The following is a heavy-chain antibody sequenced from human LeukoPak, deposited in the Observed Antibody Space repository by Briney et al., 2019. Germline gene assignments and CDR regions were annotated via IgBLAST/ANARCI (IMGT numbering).Heavy chain of an antibody. CDR1: GFTFSSYW. J-gene: IGHJ4*02. D-gene: IGHD1-26*01. V-gene: IGHV3-7*01. CDR2: MNKDGSEK. Sequence: PGGSLRLSCAASGFTFSSYWMSWVRQAPGKGLEWVANMNKDGSEKYYVDSVRGRFTISRDNAKNSLYLQMSSLRVEVTAVYYCARGGSIGGQGTPVTVSS. CDR3: ARGGSI.